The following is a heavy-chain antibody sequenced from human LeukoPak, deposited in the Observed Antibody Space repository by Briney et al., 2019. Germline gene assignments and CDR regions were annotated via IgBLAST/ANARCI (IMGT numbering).Heavy chain of an antibody. D-gene: IGHD6-13*01. Sequence: GGSLRLSCAASGFTFDKYGTDWVRQAPGKGLEWVAVIWYDGTTKFYADSVKGRFTISRDNSKNTLSLQMDSLRAEDTAVYYCARGPIASSWHYYFDLWGRGTLVSVSS. CDR2: IWYDGTTK. V-gene: IGHV3-33*01. J-gene: IGHJ2*01. CDR1: GFTFDKYG. CDR3: ARGPIASSWHYYFDL.